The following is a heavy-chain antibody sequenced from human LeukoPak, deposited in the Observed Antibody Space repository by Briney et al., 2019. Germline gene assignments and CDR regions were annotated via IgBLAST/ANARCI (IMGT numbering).Heavy chain of an antibody. CDR2: MNPNSGNT. D-gene: IGHD7-27*01. CDR3: ARGDRKGVNWGSLVTSLIV. Sequence: GASVKVSCKASGYTFTSYDMNWVRQATGQGLEWMGWMNPNSGNTGYAQKFQGRVTMTRNTSISTAYMELSSLRSEDTAVYYCARGDRKGVNWGSLVTSLIVWGQGTLVTVSS. CDR1: GYTFTSYD. J-gene: IGHJ4*02. V-gene: IGHV1-8*01.